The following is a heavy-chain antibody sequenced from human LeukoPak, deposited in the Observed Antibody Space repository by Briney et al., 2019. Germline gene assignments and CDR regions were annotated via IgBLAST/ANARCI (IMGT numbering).Heavy chain of an antibody. CDR1: GFTFSSYS. Sequence: GGSLRLSCATSGFTFSSYSMNWVRQAPGKGLEWVSSISSSSTYIYYADSVKGRFTISRDNAKNSLYLQMNSLRAEDTAVYYCAKELIMRFDFWGQGTPVTVSS. J-gene: IGHJ4*02. CDR3: AKELIMRFDF. V-gene: IGHV3-21*01. D-gene: IGHD3-16*01. CDR2: ISSSSTYI.